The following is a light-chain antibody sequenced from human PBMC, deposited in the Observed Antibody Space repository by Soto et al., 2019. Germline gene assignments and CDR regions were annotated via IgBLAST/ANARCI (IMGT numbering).Light chain of an antibody. CDR1: NMENKR. CDR2: DDS. Sequence: SYELTQPPSVSVAPGQTATITCGGSNMENKRVHGYHQRPGQAPVLVVYDDSDRPSGLPERFSGSKSGNTATLTISKVEAGDEADYYCQVWDRSTDHVLFGGGTKLTVL. CDR3: QVWDRSTDHVL. J-gene: IGLJ2*01. V-gene: IGLV3-21*02.